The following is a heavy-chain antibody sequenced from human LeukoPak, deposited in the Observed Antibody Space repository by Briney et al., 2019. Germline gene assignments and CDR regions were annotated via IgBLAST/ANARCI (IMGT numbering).Heavy chain of an antibody. Sequence: SETLSLTCTVSGGSMSSSYWSWIRQPPGKGLEWIREINHSGSTNYNPSLKSRVTISVDTSKNQFSLKLSPVTAADTAVYYCARGRRYSSSWYGAYYFDYWGQGTLVTVSS. CDR3: ARGRRYSSSWYGAYYFDY. J-gene: IGHJ4*02. D-gene: IGHD6-13*01. V-gene: IGHV4-34*01. CDR2: INHSGST. CDR1: GGSMSSSY.